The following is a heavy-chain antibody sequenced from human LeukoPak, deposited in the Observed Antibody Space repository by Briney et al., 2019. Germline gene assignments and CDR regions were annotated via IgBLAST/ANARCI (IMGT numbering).Heavy chain of an antibody. V-gene: IGHV1-18*01. CDR3: ARDNSVGDSAWWFDP. J-gene: IGHJ5*02. CDR2: ISAYNGNT. D-gene: IGHD5-12*01. CDR1: GYTFTSYG. Sequence: ASVKVSCKASGYTFTSYGTSWVRQAPGQGLEWMGWISAYNGNTNYAQKLQGRVTMTRDMATSTDYMEVSSLRSEDTAVYYCARDNSVGDSAWWFDPWGQGTLVTVSS.